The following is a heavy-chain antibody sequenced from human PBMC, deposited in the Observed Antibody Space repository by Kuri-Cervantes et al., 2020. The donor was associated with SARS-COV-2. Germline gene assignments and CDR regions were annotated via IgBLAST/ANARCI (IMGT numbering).Heavy chain of an antibody. J-gene: IGHJ5*02. CDR2: ISYDGSNK. V-gene: IGHV3-30-3*01. CDR3: AKSDWFDP. Sequence: GGSLRLSCAASGFTFSSYAMHWVRQAPGKGLEWVAVISYDGSNKYYADSVKGRFTISRDNAKNSLYLQMNSLRAEDTAVYYCAKSDWFDPWGQGTLVTVSS. CDR1: GFTFSSYA.